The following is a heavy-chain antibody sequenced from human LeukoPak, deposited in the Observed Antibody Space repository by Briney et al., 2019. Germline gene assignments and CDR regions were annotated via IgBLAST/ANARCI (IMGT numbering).Heavy chain of an antibody. V-gene: IGHV4-39*07. CDR1: GGSISSSTYY. J-gene: IGHJ4*01. D-gene: IGHD6-19*01. CDR3: ARGSSGWFSTGFDY. Sequence: KTSETLSLTCTVSGGSISSSTYYWGWIRQPPGKGLEWIGTIYYSGSADYNPSLKSRVTISVDTSKNQFSLILSSVTAADTAVYYCARGSSGWFSTGFDYWGQGTLVTVSS. CDR2: IYYSGSA.